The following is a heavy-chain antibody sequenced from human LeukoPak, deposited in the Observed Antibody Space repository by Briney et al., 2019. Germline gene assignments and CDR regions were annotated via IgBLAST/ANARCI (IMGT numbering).Heavy chain of an antibody. CDR1: GGSISSGGYY. V-gene: IGHV4-31*03. CDR3: ARFGYDFWSGYDPLFDY. Sequence: SQTLSLTCTVSGGSISSGGYYWGWIRQHPGKGLEWIGYIYYSGSTYYNPSLKSRVTISVDTSKNQFSLKLSSVTAADTAVYYCARFGYDFWSGYDPLFDYWGQGTLVTVSS. J-gene: IGHJ4*02. CDR2: IYYSGST. D-gene: IGHD3-3*01.